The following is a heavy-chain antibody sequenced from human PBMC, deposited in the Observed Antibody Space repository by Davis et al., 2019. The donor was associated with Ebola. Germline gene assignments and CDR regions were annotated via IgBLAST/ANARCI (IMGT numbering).Heavy chain of an antibody. D-gene: IGHD3-22*01. CDR2: IYYSGST. CDR3: ARNTIYDYDGSVYSSPYYFDF. Sequence: SETLSLTCTVSGDSIRSHFWSWIRQPPGKGLEWIANIYYSGSTQYNPSLKSRVTISVDTSKNQFSLKLTSVTAADTAVYFCARNTIYDYDGSVYSSPYYFDFWGQGTLVTVSS. V-gene: IGHV4-59*04. CDR1: GDSIRSHF. J-gene: IGHJ4*02.